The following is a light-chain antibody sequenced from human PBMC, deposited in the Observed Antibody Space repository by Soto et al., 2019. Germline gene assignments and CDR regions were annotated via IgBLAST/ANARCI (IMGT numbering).Light chain of an antibody. CDR1: QDISSW. J-gene: IGKJ4*01. CDR3: QQVNSSPLT. CDR2: TAS. Sequence: DIQMTQSPSSVSASVGDRVTITCRASQDISSWLAWYQQKPGKAPRLLIYTASSLQSGVPSRFSGSGSGTDFTITISILQPEDFANYYCQQVNSSPLTFGGGTNVEIK. V-gene: IGKV1D-12*01.